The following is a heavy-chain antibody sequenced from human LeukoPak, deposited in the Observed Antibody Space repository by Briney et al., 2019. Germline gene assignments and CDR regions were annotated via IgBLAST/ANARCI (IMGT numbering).Heavy chain of an antibody. Sequence: ASGKVSCKSSRYTLTGYYIQWVRQAPGQGLEWMGWINPNGDGTKYAQNFQGRVTVTRDTSTSTAYMEMSRLRSDDMAVYYCARATCNTDCAGFDPWGQGTLVTVSS. CDR1: RYTLTGYY. D-gene: IGHD2/OR15-2a*01. CDR3: ARATCNTDCAGFDP. V-gene: IGHV1-2*02. J-gene: IGHJ5*02. CDR2: INPNGDGT.